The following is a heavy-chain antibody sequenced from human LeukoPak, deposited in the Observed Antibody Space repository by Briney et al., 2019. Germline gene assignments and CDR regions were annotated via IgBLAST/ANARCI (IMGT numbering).Heavy chain of an antibody. CDR3: AKDWTLDTAMS. D-gene: IGHD5-18*01. CDR2: ISYDGSNK. CDR1: GFTFSSYG. V-gene: IGHV3-30*18. Sequence: GGSLRLSCAASGFTFSSYGMHWVRQAPGKGLEWVAVISYDGSNKYYADSVKGRFTISRDNSKNTLYLQMNSLRAEDTAVYYCAKDWTLDTAMSWGQGTLVTVSS. J-gene: IGHJ4*02.